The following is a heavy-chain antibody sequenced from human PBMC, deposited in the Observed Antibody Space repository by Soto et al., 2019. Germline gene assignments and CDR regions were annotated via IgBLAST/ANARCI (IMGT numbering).Heavy chain of an antibody. CDR2: ISAHNGNT. CDR1: GYTFTTYG. CDR3: ARGRYGDY. V-gene: IGHV1-18*01. D-gene: IGHD1-1*01. Sequence: QVHLVQSGAEVRKPGASVKVSCKGSGYTFTTYGITWVRQAPGPGLEWMGWISAHNGNTNYAQKLQGRVTVTRDTSTSTAYMELRNLRSDDTAVYYCARGRYGDYWGQGALVTVSS. J-gene: IGHJ4*02.